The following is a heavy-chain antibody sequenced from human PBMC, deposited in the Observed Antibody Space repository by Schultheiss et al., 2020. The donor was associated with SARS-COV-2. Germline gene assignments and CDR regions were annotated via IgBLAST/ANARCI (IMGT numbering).Heavy chain of an antibody. CDR1: GFTFDDYG. D-gene: IGHD6-6*01. CDR2: IWYDGSNK. J-gene: IGHJ6*02. V-gene: IGHV3-33*06. Sequence: GGSLRLSCAASGFTFDDYGMSWVRQAPGKGLEWVAVIWYDGSNKYYADSVKGRFTISRDNSKNTLYLQMNSLRAEDTAVYYCAKDQPPSMAETPGRGADYYYYYGMDVWGQGTTVTVSS. CDR3: AKDQPPSMAETPGRGADYYYYYGMDV.